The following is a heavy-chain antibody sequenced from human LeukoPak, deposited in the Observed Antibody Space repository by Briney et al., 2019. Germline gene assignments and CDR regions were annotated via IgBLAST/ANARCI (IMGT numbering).Heavy chain of an antibody. CDR2: ISGSGGST. V-gene: IGHV3-23*01. Sequence: GGSLRLSCAASGCTFSSYAMSWVRQAPGKGLEWVSAISGSGGSTYYADSVKGRFTIYRDNSKNTLYLQMNSLRAEDTAVYYCARSPSIVLMVYAIGDYFDYWGQGTLVTVSS. D-gene: IGHD2-8*01. CDR1: GCTFSSYA. CDR3: ARSPSIVLMVYAIGDYFDY. J-gene: IGHJ4*02.